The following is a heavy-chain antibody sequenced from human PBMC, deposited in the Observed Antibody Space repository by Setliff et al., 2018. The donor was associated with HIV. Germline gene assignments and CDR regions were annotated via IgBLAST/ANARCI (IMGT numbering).Heavy chain of an antibody. V-gene: IGHV1-3*01. D-gene: IGHD3-3*01. CDR2: INAGNGNT. CDR3: ARDGHYNLWSGYGYYYYYMDV. CDR1: GYTFTSYV. J-gene: IGHJ6*03. Sequence: ASVKVSCKASGYTFTSYVMHWVRQAPGQRLEWMGWINAGNGNTKYSQKFQGRVTMTSDTSTSTVYMELSSLRSEDTAVYYCARDGHYNLWSGYGYYYYYMDVWGKGTTVTVS.